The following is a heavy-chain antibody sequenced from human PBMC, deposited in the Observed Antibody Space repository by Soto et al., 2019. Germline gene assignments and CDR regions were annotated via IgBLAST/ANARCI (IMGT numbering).Heavy chain of an antibody. V-gene: IGHV5-51*01. CDR1: GYSFTNHW. Sequence: GESLKISCKASGYSFTNHWIGWVRQLPGKGLEWMGIIYPGDSDTRYSPFFQGQVTTSDAKSIHTAYVKCGSLKASDTAMYYCARPAIAVAASFFDYWGQGTLVTVSS. J-gene: IGHJ4*02. CDR3: ARPAIAVAASFFDY. D-gene: IGHD6-13*01. CDR2: IYPGDSDT.